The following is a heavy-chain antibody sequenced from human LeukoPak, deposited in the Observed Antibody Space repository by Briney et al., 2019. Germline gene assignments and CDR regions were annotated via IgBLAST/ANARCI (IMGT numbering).Heavy chain of an antibody. D-gene: IGHD6-19*01. J-gene: IGHJ4*02. CDR3: ASDNSSGWYYFDY. V-gene: IGHV3-23*01. CDR1: GFTFSSYA. CDR2: ISGSGGST. Sequence: GGSLRLSCAASGFTFSSYAMSWVRQAPGTGLEWVSAISGSGGSTYYADSVKGRFTISRDNSKNTLYLQMNSLRAEDTAVYYCASDNSSGWYYFDYWGQGTLVTVSS.